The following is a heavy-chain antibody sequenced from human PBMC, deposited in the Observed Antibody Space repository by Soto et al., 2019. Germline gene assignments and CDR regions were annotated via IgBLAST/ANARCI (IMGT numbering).Heavy chain of an antibody. D-gene: IGHD1-20*01. CDR3: AHRRGGYNWDDAHFDY. CDR1: GFSLSTTGVG. Sequence: QITLKESGPTLVKPTQTLTLTCSFSGFSLSTTGVGVGWIRQPPGKALEWLGFAYWDDDNRYSPSLKSRLTLTKATSGNQVVLTMTNMDPVDTATYFCAHRRGGYNWDDAHFDYWGQGTLVTVSS. J-gene: IGHJ4*02. CDR2: AYWDDDN. V-gene: IGHV2-5*02.